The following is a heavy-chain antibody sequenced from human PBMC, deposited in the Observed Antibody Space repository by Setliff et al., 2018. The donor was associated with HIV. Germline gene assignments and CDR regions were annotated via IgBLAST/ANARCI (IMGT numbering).Heavy chain of an antibody. Sequence: ASVKVSCKASGYTFTSYAMHWVRQAPGQRLEWMGWINAGNGNTKYSQKFQGRVTITRDTSASTAYMELSSLRSEDTAVYYCAREYHIPAADTRVGNYFDYWGQGTLVTVSS. D-gene: IGHD6-25*01. V-gene: IGHV1-3*01. CDR1: GYTFTSYA. J-gene: IGHJ4*02. CDR2: INAGNGNT. CDR3: AREYHIPAADTRVGNYFDY.